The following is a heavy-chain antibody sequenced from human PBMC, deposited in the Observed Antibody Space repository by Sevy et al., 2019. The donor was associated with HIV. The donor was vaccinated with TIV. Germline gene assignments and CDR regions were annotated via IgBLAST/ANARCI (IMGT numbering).Heavy chain of an antibody. CDR2: IGTAGDT. CDR3: ARALQAKVLRYFDWPFGATGYGMDV. V-gene: IGHV3-13*01. D-gene: IGHD3-9*01. J-gene: IGHJ6*02. Sequence: GGSLRLSCAASGLTFSSYDMHWVRQATGKGLEWVSAIGTAGDTYYPGSVKGRFTISRENAKNSLYLQMNSLRAGDTAVYYCARALQAKVLRYFDWPFGATGYGMDVWGQGTTVTVSS. CDR1: GLTFSSYD.